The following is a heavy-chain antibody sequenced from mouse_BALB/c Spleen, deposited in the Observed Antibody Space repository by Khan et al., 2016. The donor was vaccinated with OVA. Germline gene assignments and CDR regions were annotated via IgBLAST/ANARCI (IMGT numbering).Heavy chain of an antibody. CDR1: GYTFTSYV. V-gene: IGHV1S136*01. J-gene: IGHJ2*01. Sequence: VRLQQSGPELVKPGASVKMSCEASGYTFTSYVIHWVKQKPGQGLEWIGYIYPFNDDTKYTEKFKGKATLTSDPSSSPDYMEIRILTSEDSAVYYCAKNYRYDVYFDYWGQGTTLTVSS. CDR3: AKNYRYDVYFDY. D-gene: IGHD2-14*01. CDR2: IYPFNDDT.